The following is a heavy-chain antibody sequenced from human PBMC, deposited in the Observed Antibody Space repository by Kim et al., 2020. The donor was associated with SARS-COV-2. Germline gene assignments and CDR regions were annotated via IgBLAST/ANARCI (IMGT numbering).Heavy chain of an antibody. CDR3: AKDMGNILTYTVPDY. J-gene: IGHJ4*02. Sequence: GGSLRLSCAASGFTFSSYGMHWVRQAPGKGLEWVAVISYDGSNKYYADSVKGRFTISRDNSKNTLYLQMNSLRAEDTAVYYCAKDMGNILTYTVPDYWGQGTLVTVSS. CDR1: GFTFSSYG. CDR2: ISYDGSNK. V-gene: IGHV3-30*18. D-gene: IGHD3-9*01.